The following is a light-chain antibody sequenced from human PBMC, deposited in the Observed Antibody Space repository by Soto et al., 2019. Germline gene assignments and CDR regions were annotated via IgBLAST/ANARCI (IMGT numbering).Light chain of an antibody. V-gene: IGKV3-20*01. Sequence: EIVLTQSPGTLSLSPGERATLSCRASQSFRSSYLAWYQQKPGQAPRLLIYGASSRATGIPDRFSGSXSGTDFTLNISRLEPEDSAVYYCQKYGSSPWTFGQGTKVDIK. CDR2: GAS. CDR3: QKYGSSPWT. J-gene: IGKJ1*01. CDR1: QSFRSSY.